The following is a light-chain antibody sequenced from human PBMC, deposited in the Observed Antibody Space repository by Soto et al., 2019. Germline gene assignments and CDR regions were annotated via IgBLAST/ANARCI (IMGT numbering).Light chain of an antibody. CDR1: QDISNY. CDR3: QQYLNRTIST. J-gene: IGKJ3*01. V-gene: IGKV1-33*01. CDR2: DAS. Sequence: DIQMTQSPSSLSASVGDRVTITCQASQDISNYLNWYQQKPGKAPKLLISDASNLETGVTSKFIGSGSGTDFTFTISGMQPEDIATYYCQQYLNRTISTVCPGTKVDIQ.